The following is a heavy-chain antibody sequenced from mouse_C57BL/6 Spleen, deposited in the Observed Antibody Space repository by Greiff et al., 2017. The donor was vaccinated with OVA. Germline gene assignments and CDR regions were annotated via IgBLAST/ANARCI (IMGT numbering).Heavy chain of an antibody. CDR1: GFTFSSYG. CDR3: ARHNWDFYYAMDY. V-gene: IGHV5-6*01. J-gene: IGHJ4*01. CDR2: ISSGGSYT. D-gene: IGHD4-1*01. Sequence: EVQRVESGGDLVKPGGSLKLSCAASGFTFSSYGMSWVRQTPDKRLEWVATISSGGSYTYYPDSVKGRFTISRDNAKNTLYLRMSSLKSEDTAMYYCARHNWDFYYAMDYWGQGTAVTVSS.